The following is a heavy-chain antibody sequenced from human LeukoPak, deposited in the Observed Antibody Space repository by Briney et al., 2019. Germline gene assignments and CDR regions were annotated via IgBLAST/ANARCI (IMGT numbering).Heavy chain of an antibody. Sequence: PGGSLRLSCAASGFTFSSYEMNWVRQAPGKGLEWVSYISSSGSTIYYADSVKGRFTISRDNSKNTLYLQMNSLRAEDTAVYYCANLYGSSWYGPGDYWGQGTLVTVSS. J-gene: IGHJ4*02. CDR2: ISSSGSTI. V-gene: IGHV3-48*03. CDR1: GFTFSSYE. CDR3: ANLYGSSWYGPGDY. D-gene: IGHD6-13*01.